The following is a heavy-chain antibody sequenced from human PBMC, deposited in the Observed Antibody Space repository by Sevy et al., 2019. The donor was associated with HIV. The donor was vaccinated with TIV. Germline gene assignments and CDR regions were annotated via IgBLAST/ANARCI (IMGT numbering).Heavy chain of an antibody. CDR1: GGSVSRSTYY. CDR2: IYYSGST. V-gene: IGHV4-39*01. Sequence: SETLSLTCTVSGGSVSRSTYYWGWIRQPPGKGLEWIGSIYYSGSTYYNPSLKSRVTISVDTSKNQFSLRLSAVTAADTAGYYCARHSSMTTVTMNYWGQGTLVTVSS. J-gene: IGHJ4*02. D-gene: IGHD4-17*01. CDR3: ARHSSMTTVTMNY.